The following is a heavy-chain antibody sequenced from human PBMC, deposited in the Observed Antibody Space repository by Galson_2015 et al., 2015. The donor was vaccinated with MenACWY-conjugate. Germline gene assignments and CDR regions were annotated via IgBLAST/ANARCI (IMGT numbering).Heavy chain of an antibody. CDR1: GGSISSRGYY. CDR3: VRDRVYGALDY. D-gene: IGHD5/OR15-5a*01. V-gene: IGHV3-7*03. CDR2: IKDDGSEK. J-gene: IGHJ4*02. Sequence: ETLSLTCTVSGGSISSRGYYWGWIRQPPGKGLEWVANIKDDGSEKYYVDSVKGRFTISRDNAKNSLYLQMNSLRAEDTAVYYCVRDRVYGALDYWGQGTPVTVSS.